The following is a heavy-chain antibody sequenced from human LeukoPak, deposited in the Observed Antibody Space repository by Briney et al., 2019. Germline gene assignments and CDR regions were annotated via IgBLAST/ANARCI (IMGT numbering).Heavy chain of an antibody. CDR1: GVSFSGYY. Sequence: NTSETLFLTCAVYGVSFSGYYWSWIRQPPGKGLEWIGEINHSGSTNYNPSLKSRVTISVDTSKNQFSLKPRSVTAAETAVYYCARGYCLFDYWGEGTLVTVSS. CDR2: INHSGST. CDR3: ARGYCLFDY. D-gene: IGHD2-15*01. J-gene: IGHJ4*02. V-gene: IGHV4-34*01.